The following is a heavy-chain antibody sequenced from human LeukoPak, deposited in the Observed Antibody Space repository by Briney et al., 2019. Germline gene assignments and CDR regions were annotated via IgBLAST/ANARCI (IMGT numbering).Heavy chain of an antibody. J-gene: IGHJ4*02. CDR2: IIPIFGTA. Sequence: SVKVSCKASGGTFSSYAISWVRQAPGQGLEWMGRIIPIFGTANYAQKFQGRVTITTDESTSTAYMELSSLRSEDTAVYYCATTSGLYSGSWYHQVYFDYWGQGTLVTVSS. D-gene: IGHD6-13*01. V-gene: IGHV1-69*05. CDR1: GGTFSSYA. CDR3: ATTSGLYSGSWYHQVYFDY.